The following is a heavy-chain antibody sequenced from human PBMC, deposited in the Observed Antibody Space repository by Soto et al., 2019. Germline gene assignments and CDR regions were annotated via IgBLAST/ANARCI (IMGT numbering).Heavy chain of an antibody. J-gene: IGHJ5*02. Sequence: SETLSLTCAVYGGSFSGYYWSWIRQPPGKGLEWIGEINHSGSTNYNPSLKSRVTISVDTSKNQFSLKLSSVSATDTAVYYCATSNWFDPWGQGTLVTVSS. CDR1: GGSFSGYY. V-gene: IGHV4-34*01. CDR3: ATSNWFDP. CDR2: INHSGST.